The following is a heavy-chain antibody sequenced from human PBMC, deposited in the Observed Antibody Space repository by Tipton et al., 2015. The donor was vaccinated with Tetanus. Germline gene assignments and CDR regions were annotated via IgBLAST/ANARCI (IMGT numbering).Heavy chain of an antibody. V-gene: IGHV4-59*01. CDR1: GAPISSYY. J-gene: IGHJ4*02. Sequence: TLSLTCTVSGAPISSYYWSWIRQPPGNGLEWIGYTYYSGSTGYNPSLKSRVTISIDSSKNQFSLKLTSVTAADTAVYYCARVACSSTSCYSHYFDYWGPGSLVTVSS. D-gene: IGHD2-2*01. CDR3: ARVACSSTSCYSHYFDY. CDR2: TYYSGST.